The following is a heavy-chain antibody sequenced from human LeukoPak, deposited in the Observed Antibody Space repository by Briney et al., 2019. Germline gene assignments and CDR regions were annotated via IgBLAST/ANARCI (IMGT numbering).Heavy chain of an antibody. Sequence: SETLSLTCTVSGDSISSNRHYWGWIRQPPGKGLEWIGSIYYSGSTYYSPSLESRVTISVDTSKNQFSLRLSSVTAADTAVYYCARQPYSSSWFEDDYWGQGTLVTVSS. CDR1: GDSISSNRHY. CDR2: IYYSGST. D-gene: IGHD6-13*01. J-gene: IGHJ4*02. V-gene: IGHV4-39*01. CDR3: ARQPYSSSWFEDDY.